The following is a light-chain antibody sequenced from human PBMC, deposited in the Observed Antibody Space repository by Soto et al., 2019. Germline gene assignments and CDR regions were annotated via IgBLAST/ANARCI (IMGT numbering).Light chain of an antibody. Sequence: EIGMKMSPATLSVSPGGRATLSCRASQSIGDTLAWYQQKPGQAPRLLISGTSSRATGIPDRFSGGGSGTDFTLTISRLEPEDFAVYYCQHFVNSLTWTFGQGTKVDIK. J-gene: IGKJ1*01. V-gene: IGKV3-20*01. CDR1: QSIGDT. CDR3: QHFVNSLTWT. CDR2: GTS.